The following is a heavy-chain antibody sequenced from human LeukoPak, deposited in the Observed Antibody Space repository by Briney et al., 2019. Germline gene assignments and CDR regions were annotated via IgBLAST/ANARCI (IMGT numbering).Heavy chain of an antibody. J-gene: IGHJ6*03. D-gene: IGHD6-19*01. CDR3: AKPYSSGWFLSGYYYYMDV. CDR1: RFTFSSYA. Sequence: GGSLRLSCAASRFTFSSYAMTWVRQAPGKGPEWVSSVDNSGGSTYYADSVKGRFTISRDNSKNTLSLQMNSLRAEDTAVYYCAKPYSSGWFLSGYYYYMDVWGKGTTVTVSS. CDR2: VDNSGGST. V-gene: IGHV3-23*05.